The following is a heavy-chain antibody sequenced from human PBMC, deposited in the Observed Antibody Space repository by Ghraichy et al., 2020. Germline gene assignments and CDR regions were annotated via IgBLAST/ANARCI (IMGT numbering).Heavy chain of an antibody. J-gene: IGHJ3*02. V-gene: IGHV4-59*01. CDR3: AAGGDYGDYKAFDI. CDR2: IYYSGST. Sequence: SETLSLTCTVSGGSISSYYWSWIRKPPGKGLEWIGYIYYSGSTNYNPSLKSRVTISVDTPKNQFSLKLSSVTAADTAVYYCAAGGDYGDYKAFDIWGQGTMVTVSS. CDR1: GGSISSYY. D-gene: IGHD4-17*01.